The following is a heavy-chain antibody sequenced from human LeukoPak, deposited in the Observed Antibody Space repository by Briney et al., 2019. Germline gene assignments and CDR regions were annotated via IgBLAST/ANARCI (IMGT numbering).Heavy chain of an antibody. J-gene: IGHJ4*02. V-gene: IGHV1-46*01. CDR2: INPSGGST. Sequence: GASVKVSCKASGYTFTSYYMHWVRQAPGQGLEWMGIINPSGGSTSYAQKFQGRVTMTTDTSTSTAYMELRSLRSDDTAVYYCARLLWFGEPIFDYWGQGTLVTVSS. CDR1: GYTFTSYY. D-gene: IGHD3-10*01. CDR3: ARLLWFGEPIFDY.